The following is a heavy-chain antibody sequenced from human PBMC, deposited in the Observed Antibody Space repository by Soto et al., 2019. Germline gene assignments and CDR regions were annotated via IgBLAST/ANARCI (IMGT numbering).Heavy chain of an antibody. CDR3: SRGWELIPGPSDY. V-gene: IGHV1-18*01. CDR1: GYIFTRYG. Sequence: QIQLVQSGAAAKKPGASVKIYCKASGYIFTRYGSTWVRKAPGQGLEGLGWISGYNANTNYADKVQGRVTMTIDTSTNTAYTELRSLGSDDSAVYYFSRGWELIPGPSDYWGQGTLVSVSS. J-gene: IGHJ4*02. CDR2: ISGYNANT. D-gene: IGHD1-26*01.